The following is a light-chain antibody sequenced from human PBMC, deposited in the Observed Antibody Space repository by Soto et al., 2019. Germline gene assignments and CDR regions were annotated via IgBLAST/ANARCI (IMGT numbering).Light chain of an antibody. V-gene: IGKV3-20*01. CDR2: GAS. CDR1: QSVSSSY. Sequence: EIVLTQSPGTLSLSPGERATLSCRASQSVSSSYLAWYQQNPGQAPRLLIYGASSRATGIPDRFSGSGSGTDFTLTISRLEPEDFEVYYCQQYVTSPRTFGQGTKVEIK. J-gene: IGKJ1*01. CDR3: QQYVTSPRT.